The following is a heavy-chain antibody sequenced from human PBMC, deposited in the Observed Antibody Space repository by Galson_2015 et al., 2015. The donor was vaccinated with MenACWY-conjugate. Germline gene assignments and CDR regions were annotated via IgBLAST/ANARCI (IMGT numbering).Heavy chain of an antibody. CDR3: ARDRLLWFGELSTYYYYGMDV. CDR1: GFTVSSNY. V-gene: IGHV3-53*04. D-gene: IGHD3-10*01. CDR2: IYSGGST. J-gene: IGHJ6*02. Sequence: SLRISCEASGFTVSSNYMSWVRQAPGKGLEWVSVIYSGGSTYYAESVEGRFTISRHNSKNTLYLQMNSLRAEDTAVYYCARDRLLWFGELSTYYYYGMDVWGQGTTVTVSS.